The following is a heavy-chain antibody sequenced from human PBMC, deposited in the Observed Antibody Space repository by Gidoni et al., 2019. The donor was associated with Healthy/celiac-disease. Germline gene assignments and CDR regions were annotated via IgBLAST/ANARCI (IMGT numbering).Heavy chain of an antibody. V-gene: IGHV3-30*04. CDR2: IAYDGSNK. CDR1: GFTFSSYA. CDR3: ARVDYDFWSNDVGGAFDI. Sequence: QVQLVASGGGVVQPGRSLRLSCAASGFTFSSYAMHWVRQAPGKGLEWVAVIAYDGSNKYYADSVKGRFTISRDNSKNTLYLQMNSLRAEDTAVYYCARVDYDFWSNDVGGAFDIWGQGTMVTVSS. J-gene: IGHJ3*02. D-gene: IGHD3-3*01.